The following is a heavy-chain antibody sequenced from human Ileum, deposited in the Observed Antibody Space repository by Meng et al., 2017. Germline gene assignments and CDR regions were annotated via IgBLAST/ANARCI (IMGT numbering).Heavy chain of an antibody. CDR2: ITGSASTA. CDR1: GFTFSSYA. Sequence: GESLKISCAAAGFTFSSYALVWVRQAPGKGLEWVSSITGSASTAFYADSVKGRFTISRDNDNNMFYMQMNSLRADDTDVYYGAKSLYRGGWYGCEGVDSWGQGTLVTVSS. V-gene: IGHV3-23*01. D-gene: IGHD6-19*01. J-gene: IGHJ4*02. CDR3: AKSLYRGGWYGCEGVDS.